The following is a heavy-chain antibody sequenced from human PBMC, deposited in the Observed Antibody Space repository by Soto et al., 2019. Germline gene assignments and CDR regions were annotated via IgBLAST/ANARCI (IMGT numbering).Heavy chain of an antibody. V-gene: IGHV1-18*01. CDR1: GYAFTRYG. CDR3: AKNGHPPYYYYGMDV. Sequence: QGQLVQSGAEVKKPGASVKVSCKASGYAFTRYGISWVRQAPGQGLEWMGWISGYNGDTKYAQKFQGRVTMTIDTSTTTTYMELRRLTSDDTAVYYCAKNGHPPYYYYGMDVWGQGTTVTVSS. J-gene: IGHJ6*02. D-gene: IGHD2-8*01. CDR2: ISGYNGDT.